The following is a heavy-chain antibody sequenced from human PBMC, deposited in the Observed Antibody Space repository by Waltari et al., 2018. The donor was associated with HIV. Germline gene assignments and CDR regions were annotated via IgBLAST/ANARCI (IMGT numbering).Heavy chain of an antibody. V-gene: IGHV1-8*01. J-gene: IGHJ4*02. Sequence: QVQLVQSGAEVKKPGASVKVSCKASGYTFTSYALNWVRQATGQGLEWLGWMNPNSGNTGYAQRFQGRVTMTRNTSISTAYMELSSLRSEDTAVYFCARGPQDYPKYYFDYWGQGTLVTVSS. CDR1: GYTFTSYA. CDR3: ARGPQDYPKYYFDY. CDR2: MNPNSGNT. D-gene: IGHD4-17*01.